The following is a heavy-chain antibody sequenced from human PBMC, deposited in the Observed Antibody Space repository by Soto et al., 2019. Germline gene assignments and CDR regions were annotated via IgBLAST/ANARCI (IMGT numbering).Heavy chain of an antibody. CDR1: GGSISSYY. V-gene: IGHV4-59*08. Sequence: SETLSLTCTVSGGSISSYYWSWIRQPPGKGLEWIGYIYYSGSTNYNPSLKSRVTISVDTSKNQFSLKLSSVTAADTAVYYCARLDTTRIANYYYGMDVWGQGTTVTSP. CDR3: ARLDTTRIANYYYGMDV. J-gene: IGHJ6*02. D-gene: IGHD1-1*01. CDR2: IYYSGST.